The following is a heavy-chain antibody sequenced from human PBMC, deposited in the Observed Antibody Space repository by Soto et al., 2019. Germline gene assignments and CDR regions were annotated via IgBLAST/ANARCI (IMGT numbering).Heavy chain of an antibody. CDR1: GFTFSNYA. CDR3: ASRIAARGWFDP. V-gene: IGHV3-23*01. Sequence: PGGSLRLSCAASGFTFSNYAVTWVRQAPGKGLEWVSTISGSGGSTYYADSVKGRFTISGDNSKNTLYLQMNSLRAEDTAVYYCASRIAARGWFDPWGQGTLVTVSS. J-gene: IGHJ5*02. CDR2: ISGSGGST. D-gene: IGHD6-6*01.